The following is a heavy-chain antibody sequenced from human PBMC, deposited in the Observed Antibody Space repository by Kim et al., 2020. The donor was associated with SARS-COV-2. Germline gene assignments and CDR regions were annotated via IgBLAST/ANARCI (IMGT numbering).Heavy chain of an antibody. J-gene: IGHJ4*02. CDR2: T. CDR3: ARVAMKALDY. D-gene: IGHD6-6*01. V-gene: IGHV3-74*01. Sequence: TYYADSVKGRFTISRDNAKNSVYLQMNSLRAEDTAVYYCARVAMKALDYWGQGTLVTVSS.